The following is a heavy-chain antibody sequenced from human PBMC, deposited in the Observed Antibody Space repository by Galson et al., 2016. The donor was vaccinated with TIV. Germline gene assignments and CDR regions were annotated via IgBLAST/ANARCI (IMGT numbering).Heavy chain of an antibody. V-gene: IGHV1-46*01. Sequence: SVKVSGKASCYIFTTYYIHWVRQAPGQGIEWMGMLNPSGVTTTYAEKSQDRVTMSLDTSTSNFYMELSSLTSEATAIDYCSRENYSGFGFWGQGTLVTDSS. D-gene: IGHD5-12*01. J-gene: IGHJ4*02. CDR3: SRENYSGFGF. CDR2: LNPSGVTT. CDR1: CYIFTTYY.